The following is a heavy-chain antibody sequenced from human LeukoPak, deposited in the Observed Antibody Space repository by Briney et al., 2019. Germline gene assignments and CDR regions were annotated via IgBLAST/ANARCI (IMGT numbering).Heavy chain of an antibody. D-gene: IGHD3-9*01. CDR1: GFTFSSYS. CDR3: ASFDILTGPYYFDY. Sequence: PGGSLRLSCETSGFTFSSYSMNWVRQAPGKGLEWVSYISSSSTTIYYADSVKGRFTISRDNAKNSLYLQMNSLRAEDTAVYYCASFDILTGPYYFDYWGQGTLVTVSS. V-gene: IGHV3-48*04. J-gene: IGHJ4*02. CDR2: ISSSSTTI.